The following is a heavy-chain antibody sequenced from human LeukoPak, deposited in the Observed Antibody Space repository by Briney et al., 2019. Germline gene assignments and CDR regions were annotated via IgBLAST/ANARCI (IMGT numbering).Heavy chain of an antibody. V-gene: IGHV3-20*04. CDR1: GFTFDDYG. Sequence: PGGSLRLSCAASGFTFDDYGLSWVRQAPGKGLECVSGMNWNGVSTGYADSVKGRFTISRDNAKNSLYLQMSSLRAEDTALYYCARDRGWFGPHWFDPWGQGTLVTVSS. D-gene: IGHD3-10*01. J-gene: IGHJ5*02. CDR2: MNWNGVST. CDR3: ARDRGWFGPHWFDP.